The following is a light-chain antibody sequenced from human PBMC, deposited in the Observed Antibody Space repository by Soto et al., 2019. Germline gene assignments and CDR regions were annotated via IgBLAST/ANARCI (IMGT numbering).Light chain of an antibody. J-gene: IGKJ4*01. CDR3: QQNNKWPPVT. Sequence: EVVMTQSPATVSVSPGEGVTLSCRASQTIINDLAWYQQKPGQAPRLLIYGASTRATGVPARFSGGGSGTEFTLTLSSLQSEDFAFYYRQQNNKWPPVTFGGGTKVEIK. CDR2: GAS. V-gene: IGKV3-15*01. CDR1: QTIIND.